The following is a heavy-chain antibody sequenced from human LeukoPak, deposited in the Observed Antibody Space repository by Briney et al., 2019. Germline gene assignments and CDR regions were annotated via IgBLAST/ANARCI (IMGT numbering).Heavy chain of an antibody. D-gene: IGHD3-16*02. J-gene: IGHJ4*02. V-gene: IGHV4-39*07. CDR3: ARRRVGVITFGGVIGDFDY. Sequence: SETLSLTCTVSGGSISSSSYYWGWIRQPPGKGLEWIGSIYYSGSTYYNPSLKSRVTISVDTSKNQFSLKLSPVTAADTAVYYCARRRVGVITFGGVIGDFDYWGQGTLVTVSS. CDR1: GGSISSSSYY. CDR2: IYYSGST.